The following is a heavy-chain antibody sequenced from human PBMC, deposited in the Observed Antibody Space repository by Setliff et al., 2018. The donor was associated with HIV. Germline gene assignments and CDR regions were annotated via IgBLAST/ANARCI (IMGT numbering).Heavy chain of an antibody. CDR1: GGSFSDNY. CDR3: ARESPSSSWFYFDF. Sequence: SETLSLTCAVYGGSFSDNYWSWIRQSPGKGLEWIGEINHSGRTKYSPSLRSRVSISVDTSKNQFSLKLGSVTAADTAVYYCARESPSSSWFYFDFWGQGTLVTAPQ. V-gene: IGHV4-34*01. J-gene: IGHJ4*02. D-gene: IGHD6-13*01. CDR2: INHSGRT.